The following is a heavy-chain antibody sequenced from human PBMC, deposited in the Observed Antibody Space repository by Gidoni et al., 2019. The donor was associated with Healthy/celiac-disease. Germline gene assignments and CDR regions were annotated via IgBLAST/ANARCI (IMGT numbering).Heavy chain of an antibody. J-gene: IGHJ5*02. CDR3: ARHQIYSSGWDS. CDR2: IYSGGST. CDR1: GFTVSSNY. Sequence: EVQLVESGGGLVQPGGSLRRSCEASGFTVSSNYMSWVRQAPGKGLEWVSVIYSGGSTYYADSVKGRFTISRDNSKNTLYLQMNSLRAEDTAVYYCARHQIYSSGWDSWGQGTLVTVSS. V-gene: IGHV3-66*04. D-gene: IGHD6-19*01.